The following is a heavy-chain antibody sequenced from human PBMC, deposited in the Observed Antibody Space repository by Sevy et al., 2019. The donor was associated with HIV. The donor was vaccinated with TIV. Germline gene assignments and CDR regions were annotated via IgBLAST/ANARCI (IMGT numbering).Heavy chain of an antibody. CDR3: ARDRAPYSSSWFDY. CDR1: GFTFSDYY. J-gene: IGHJ4*02. Sequence: GGSLRLSCAASGFTFSDYYMSWIRQAPGKGLEWVSYISSSSSYTNYADSVKGRFTISRDNAKNSLYLQMNGLRAEDTAVYYCARDRAPYSSSWFDYWGQGTLVTVSS. V-gene: IGHV3-11*06. CDR2: ISSSSSYT. D-gene: IGHD6-13*01.